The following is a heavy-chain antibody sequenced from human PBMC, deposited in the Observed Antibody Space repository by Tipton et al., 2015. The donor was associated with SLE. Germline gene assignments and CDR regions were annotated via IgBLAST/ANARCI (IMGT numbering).Heavy chain of an antibody. V-gene: IGHV1-46*01. CDR3: ARDPGDQMPVPFDF. Sequence: QSGAEVKKPGASVKVSCKTSGYTFTNYFIHWVRQTPGQGLEWMGVIKPDNSRTDYARKFQGRVTMTRDTSTSTVYMTVSNLRSEDTAVYFCARDPGDQMPVPFDFWGQGTLVTVSS. CDR1: GYTFTNYF. J-gene: IGHJ4*02. CDR2: IKPDNSRT. D-gene: IGHD2-2*01.